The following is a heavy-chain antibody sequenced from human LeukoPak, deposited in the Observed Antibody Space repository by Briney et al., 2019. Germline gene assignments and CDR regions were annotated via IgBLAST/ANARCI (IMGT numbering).Heavy chain of an antibody. J-gene: IGHJ4*02. D-gene: IGHD2-21*01. CDR1: GFTFSSYA. CDR2: ISSGGYNT. CDR3: AKRGPEDTAIRSFDY. Sequence: GGSLRLSCAASGFTFSSYAMTWVRQAPGKGLEWVSTISSGGYNTYYADSVKGRFTISRDNSKDTVHLQMNSLRTEDTAVYYCAKRGPEDTAIRSFDYWGQGTLVTVSS. V-gene: IGHV3-23*01.